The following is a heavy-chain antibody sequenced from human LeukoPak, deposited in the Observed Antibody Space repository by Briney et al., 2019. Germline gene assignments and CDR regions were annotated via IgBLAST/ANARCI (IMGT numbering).Heavy chain of an antibody. CDR1: GFTFSSYA. CDR2: IKQDGSEK. J-gene: IGHJ4*02. V-gene: IGHV3-7*03. Sequence: GGSLSLSCAASGFTFSSYAMSWVRQAPGKGLEWVANIKQDGSEKNYVDSVKGRFTISRDNAKNSLYLQMNNLRVEDTAMYYCAGGTGFIIKDWGQGTLVTVSS. D-gene: IGHD3-9*01. CDR3: AGGTGFIIKD.